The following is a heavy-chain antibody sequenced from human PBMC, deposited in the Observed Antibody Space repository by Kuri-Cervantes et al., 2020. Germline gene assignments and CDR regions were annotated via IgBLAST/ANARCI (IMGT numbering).Heavy chain of an antibody. CDR1: GFTFSSYA. CDR3: ARDSRGAVAAGGMDV. Sequence: GESLKISCAASGFTFSSYAMHWVRQAPGKGLEWVANIKQDGSEKYYVDSVKGRFTIPRDNAKNSLYLQMNSLRAEDTAVYYCARDSRGAVAAGGMDVWGQGTTVTVSS. CDR2: IKQDGSEK. V-gene: IGHV3-7*01. D-gene: IGHD6-19*01. J-gene: IGHJ6*02.